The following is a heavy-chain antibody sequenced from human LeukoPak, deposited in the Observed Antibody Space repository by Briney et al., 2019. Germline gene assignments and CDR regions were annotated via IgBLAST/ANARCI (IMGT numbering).Heavy chain of an antibody. D-gene: IGHD3-22*01. CDR1: GFTFSDYY. Sequence: GGSLRLSCAASGFTFSDYYMSWIRQAPGKGLVWVSRINSDGSSTSYADSVKGRFTISRDNAKNTLYLQMNSLRAEDTAVYYCARVFEYYDSSGYEYFDYWGQGTLVTVSS. CDR2: INSDGSST. V-gene: IGHV3-74*01. CDR3: ARVFEYYDSSGYEYFDY. J-gene: IGHJ4*02.